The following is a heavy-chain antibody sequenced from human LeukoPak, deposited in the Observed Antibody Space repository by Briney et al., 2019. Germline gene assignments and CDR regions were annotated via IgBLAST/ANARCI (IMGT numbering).Heavy chain of an antibody. CDR3: ARDAHTNYYYYMDV. V-gene: IGHV3-64*01. J-gene: IGHJ6*03. CDR2: ISSNGGST. Sequence: GGSLRLSCAASGSTFSSYAMHWVRQAPGKGLEYVSAISSNGGSTYYANSVKGRFTISRDNSKNTLYLQMGSLRAEDMAVYYCARDAHTNYYYYMDVWGKGTTVTVSS. CDR1: GSTFSSYA. D-gene: IGHD5/OR15-5a*01.